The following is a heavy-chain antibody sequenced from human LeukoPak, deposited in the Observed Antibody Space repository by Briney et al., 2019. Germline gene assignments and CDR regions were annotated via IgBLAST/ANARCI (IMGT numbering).Heavy chain of an antibody. Sequence: PGGSLRLSCAASEFAFSTYNMNWVRQAPGKGLEWVSYISTGSSTTYYADSVKGRFTISRDNVKNSLYLQMNSLRDEDTAVYYCARVAAGYSVNYFDYWGQGTLVTVSS. CDR1: EFAFSTYN. V-gene: IGHV3-48*02. J-gene: IGHJ4*02. D-gene: IGHD4-23*01. CDR2: ISTGSSTT. CDR3: ARVAAGYSVNYFDY.